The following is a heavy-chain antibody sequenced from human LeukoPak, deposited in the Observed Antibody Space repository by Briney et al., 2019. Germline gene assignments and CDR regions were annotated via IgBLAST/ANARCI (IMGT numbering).Heavy chain of an antibody. Sequence: PGGSLRLSCAASGCTFSSFWMTWVRQAPGKGLEWVASIKYDESEEHYVDSVKGRFTISRDNAQNSLFLQMNSLRAEDTALYFCARVTTNGYFEYWGQGTLVTVSS. V-gene: IGHV3-7*04. CDR1: GCTFSSFW. D-gene: IGHD1-1*01. CDR2: IKYDESEE. J-gene: IGHJ4*02. CDR3: ARVTTNGYFEY.